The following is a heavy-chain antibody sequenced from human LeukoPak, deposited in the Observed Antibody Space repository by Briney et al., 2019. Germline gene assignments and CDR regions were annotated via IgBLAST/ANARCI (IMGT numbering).Heavy chain of an antibody. CDR3: ASTSGYYNKYFQH. V-gene: IGHV4-39*01. J-gene: IGHJ1*01. CDR1: GGSISSSSYY. D-gene: IGHD3-22*01. Sequence: SEXLSLTCTVSGGSISSSSYYWGWVRQPPGTGLEWVGSIYYSGSTYYNPSLKSRVTISVDTSKNQFSLKLSSVTAADTAVYYCASTSGYYNKYFQHWGQGTLVTVSS. CDR2: IYYSGST.